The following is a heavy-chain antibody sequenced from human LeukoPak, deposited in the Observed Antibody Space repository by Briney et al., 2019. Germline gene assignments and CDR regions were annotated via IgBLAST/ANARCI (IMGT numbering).Heavy chain of an antibody. CDR1: GYSFTSYW. Sequence: GGSLKLSCKGSGYSFTSYWIGWVRQMPGKGLEWMGIIYPGDSDTRYSPSFQGQVTISADKSLTTACPQCRSLQASDTAMDAGARQADYNVLPGYQKGHLDIWGQGTMVTVSS. J-gene: IGHJ4*02. CDR2: IYPGDSDT. CDR3: ARQADYNVLPGYQKGHLDI. D-gene: IGHD3-9*01. V-gene: IGHV5-51*01.